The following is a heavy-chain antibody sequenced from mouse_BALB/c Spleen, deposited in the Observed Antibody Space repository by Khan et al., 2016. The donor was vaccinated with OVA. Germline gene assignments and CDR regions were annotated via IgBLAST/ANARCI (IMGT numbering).Heavy chain of an antibody. V-gene: IGHV3-6*02. CDR1: GYSITSVYY. CDR3: AREERYYAMDY. J-gene: IGHJ4*01. Sequence: LVESGPGLVKPSQSLSLTCSVTGYSITSVYYWNWIRQFPGNKLEWMGYISYDGRNKYNPSLKNRVSIPRDTSKNQFFLKLNSVTTEDTATYYCAREERYYAMDYWGQGTSVTVSS. CDR2: ISYDGRN.